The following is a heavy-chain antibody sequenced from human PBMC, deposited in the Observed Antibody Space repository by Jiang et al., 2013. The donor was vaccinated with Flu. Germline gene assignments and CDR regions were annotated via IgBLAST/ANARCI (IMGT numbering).Heavy chain of an antibody. D-gene: IGHD6-13*01. CDR2: YYSGST. V-gene: IGHV4-39*01. CDR3: ASLGESWTQVGDY. Sequence: YYSGSTYYNPSLKSRVTISVDTSKNQFSLKLSSVTAADTAVYYCASLGESWTQVGDYWGQGTLVTVSS. J-gene: IGHJ4*02.